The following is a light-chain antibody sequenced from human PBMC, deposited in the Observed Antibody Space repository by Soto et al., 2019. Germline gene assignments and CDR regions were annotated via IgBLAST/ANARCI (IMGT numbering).Light chain of an antibody. J-gene: IGLJ2*01. Sequence: QSALTQPPSASGSPGQSVTISCTGTSSDVGGYNYVSWYQQHPGKAPKLTIYEVSKRPSGVPDRFSGSKSGNTASLTVSGLQAEDEADYYCSSYAGSNPVFGGGTKLTVL. V-gene: IGLV2-8*01. CDR3: SSYAGSNPV. CDR2: EVS. CDR1: SSDVGGYNY.